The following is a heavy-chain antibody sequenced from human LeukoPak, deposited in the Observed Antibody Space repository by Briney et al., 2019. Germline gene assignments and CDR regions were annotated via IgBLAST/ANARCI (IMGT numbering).Heavy chain of an antibody. V-gene: IGHV5-51*01. CDR3: ARRFHTAMTLSPFDY. CDR1: GYSFTSYW. J-gene: IGHJ4*02. D-gene: IGHD5-18*01. Sequence: GESLKISCKGSGYSFTSYWIGWVRQMPGKGLEWMGIIYPGDSDTRYSPSFQGQVTISADKSISTAYLQWSSLKASDTAMYYCARRFHTAMTLSPFDYWGQGTLVTVSS. CDR2: IYPGDSDT.